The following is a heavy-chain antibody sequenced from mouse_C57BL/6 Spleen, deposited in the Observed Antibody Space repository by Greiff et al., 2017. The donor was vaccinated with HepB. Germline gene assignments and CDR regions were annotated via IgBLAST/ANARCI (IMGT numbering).Heavy chain of an antibody. D-gene: IGHD1-1*01. CDR3: ARRYGSSPWFAY. Sequence: VQLKESGPELVKPGASVKISCKASGYSFTGYYMNWVKQSPEKSLEWIGEINPSTGGTTYNQKFKAKATLTVDKSSSTAYMQLKSLTSEDSAVYYCARRYGSSPWFAYWGQGTLVTVSA. V-gene: IGHV1-42*01. J-gene: IGHJ3*01. CDR1: GYSFTGYY. CDR2: INPSTGGT.